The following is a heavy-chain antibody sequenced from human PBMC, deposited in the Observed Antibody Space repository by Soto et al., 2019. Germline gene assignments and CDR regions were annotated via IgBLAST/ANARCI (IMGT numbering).Heavy chain of an antibody. Sequence: QVRLQQWGAGLLKPSETLSLTCAVYGGSFSGYYWSWIRQPPGKGLEWIGEINHSGSTNYNPSLKSRVTISVDTSKNQFSLKLSSVTAADTAVYYCAIGPRGMATTDYWGQGTLVTVSS. V-gene: IGHV4-34*01. CDR3: AIGPRGMATTDY. D-gene: IGHD5-12*01. CDR1: GGSFSGYY. J-gene: IGHJ4*02. CDR2: INHSGST.